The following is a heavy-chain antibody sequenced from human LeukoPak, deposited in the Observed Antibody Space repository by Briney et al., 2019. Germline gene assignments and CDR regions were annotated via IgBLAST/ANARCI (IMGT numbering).Heavy chain of an antibody. CDR2: ISGSGGST. V-gene: IGHV3-23*01. Sequence: GGSLRLSCAASGFTFSSYWMHWVRQAPGKGLEWVSAISGSGGSTYYADSVKGRFTISRDNSKNTLYLQMNSLRAEDTAVYYCARRYSSSWYSRYYYYYYYMDVWGKGTTVTISS. CDR1: GFTFSSYW. D-gene: IGHD6-13*01. J-gene: IGHJ6*03. CDR3: ARRYSSSWYSRYYYYYYYMDV.